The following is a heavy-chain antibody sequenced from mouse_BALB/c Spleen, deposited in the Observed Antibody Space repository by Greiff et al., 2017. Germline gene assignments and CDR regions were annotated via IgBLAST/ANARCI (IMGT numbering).Heavy chain of an antibody. J-gene: IGHJ4*01. D-gene: IGHD1-1*01. CDR1: GFTFSSYG. CDR3: ARLLITTVVALEGAMDY. CDR2: ISSGGSYT. V-gene: IGHV5-6*01. Sequence: EVMLVESGGDLVKPGGSLKLSCAASGFTFSSYGMSWVRPTPDKRLEWVATISSGGSYTYYPDSVKGRFTISRDNAKNTLYLQMSSLKSEDTAMYYCARLLITTVVALEGAMDYWGQGTSVTVSS.